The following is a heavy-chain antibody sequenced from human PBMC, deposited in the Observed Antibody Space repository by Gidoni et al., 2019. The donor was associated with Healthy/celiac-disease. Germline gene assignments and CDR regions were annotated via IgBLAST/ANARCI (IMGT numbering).Heavy chain of an antibody. V-gene: IGHV1-18*01. Sequence: QVQLVQSGAEVKKPGASVKVSCKASGYTFTTYGISWVRQAPGQGLEWMGWISAYNGNTNYAQKLQGRVTMTTDTSTSTAYMELRSLRSDDTAVYYCARYTEGLLWFGELLHYFDYWGQGTLVTVSS. CDR2: ISAYNGNT. J-gene: IGHJ4*02. D-gene: IGHD3-10*01. CDR1: GYTFTTYG. CDR3: ARYTEGLLWFGELLHYFDY.